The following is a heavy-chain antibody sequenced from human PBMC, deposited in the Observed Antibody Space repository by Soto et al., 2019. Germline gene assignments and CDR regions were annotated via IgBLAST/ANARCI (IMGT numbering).Heavy chain of an antibody. CDR1: GGSISSYY. D-gene: IGHD3-3*01. Sequence: SETLSLTCTVSGGSISSYYWSWIRQXPGKGLEWIGYIYYSGSTNYNPSLKSRVTISVDTSKNQFSLKLSSVTAADTAVYYCARSPLTIFGVVNSNWFDPWDQGSL. V-gene: IGHV4-59*08. J-gene: IGHJ5*02. CDR2: IYYSGST. CDR3: ARSPLTIFGVVNSNWFDP.